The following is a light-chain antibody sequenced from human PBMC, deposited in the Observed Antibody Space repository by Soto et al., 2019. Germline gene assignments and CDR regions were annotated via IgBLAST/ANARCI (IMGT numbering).Light chain of an antibody. CDR2: QDD. J-gene: IGLJ1*01. Sequence: SELTQPPSVSVSPGQTANITCSGDKLDDKYTSWYRQRPGQSPVLVIYQDDRRPSGIPERFSGSTSGHTATLTVTGTQAMDEADYYCLAWDSSPASYVFGTGTKVTVL. V-gene: IGLV3-1*01. CDR3: LAWDSSPASYV. CDR1: KLDDKY.